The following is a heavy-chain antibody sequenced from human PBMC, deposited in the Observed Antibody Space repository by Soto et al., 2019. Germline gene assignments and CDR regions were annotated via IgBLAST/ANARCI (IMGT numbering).Heavy chain of an antibody. D-gene: IGHD1-26*01. J-gene: IGHJ6*02. V-gene: IGHV4-31*03. CDR3: ARDGREASGIDV. CDR2: IYHSGRT. Sequence: TSETLSLTCTVSGVSISSGGYYWGWIRQHPGKGLEWIGNIYHSGRTYYNPSLKSRVIMSVDTSKNHFSLNLNSVTAADTAFYYCARDGREASGIDVWGQGTAVTVSS. CDR1: GVSISSGGYY.